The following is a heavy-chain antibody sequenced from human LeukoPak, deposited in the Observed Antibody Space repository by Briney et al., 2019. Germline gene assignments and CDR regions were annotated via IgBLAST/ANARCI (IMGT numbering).Heavy chain of an antibody. Sequence: SETLSLTCTVSGGSISSGDYYWSWIRQPPGKGLEWIGYIYYSGSTYYNPSLKSRVTTSVDTSKNQFSLKLSSVTAADTAVYYCARGPLGSWGLYSFYFDYWGQGTLVTVSS. V-gene: IGHV4-30-4*01. CDR2: IYYSGST. D-gene: IGHD2-15*01. CDR3: ARGPLGSWGLYSFYFDY. J-gene: IGHJ4*02. CDR1: GGSISSGDYY.